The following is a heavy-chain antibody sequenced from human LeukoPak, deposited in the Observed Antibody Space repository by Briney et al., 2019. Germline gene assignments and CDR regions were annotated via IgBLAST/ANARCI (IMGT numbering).Heavy chain of an antibody. CDR2: ISSSSSYI. J-gene: IGHJ6*02. V-gene: IGHV3-21*01. CDR3: ARFYFGVHGMDV. D-gene: IGHD3-3*01. CDR1: GFTFSSYS. Sequence: GGSLRLSCAASGFTFSSYSMNWVRQAPGKGLELVSSISSSSSYIYYANSVNGRFTISRDNAKNSLYLPITSLRAEDTAVSHCARFYFGVHGMDVWGQGTTVTVSS.